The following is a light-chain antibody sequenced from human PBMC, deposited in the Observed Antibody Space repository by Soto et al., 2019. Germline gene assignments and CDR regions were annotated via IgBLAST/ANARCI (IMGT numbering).Light chain of an antibody. CDR2: GAS. CDR1: QSVSSNY. CDR3: QQYGSPGT. J-gene: IGKJ4*01. V-gene: IGKV3-20*01. Sequence: EIVLTQSPGTLSLSPGERATLSCRASQSVSSNYLAWYQQKPGQPPRLLMYGASSRATGIPDRFSGSGSGTDFTLTTSRLEPEDFAVYYCQQYGSPGTFGGGTKVEIK.